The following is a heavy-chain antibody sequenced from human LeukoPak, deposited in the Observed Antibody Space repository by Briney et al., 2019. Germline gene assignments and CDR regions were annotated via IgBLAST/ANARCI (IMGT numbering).Heavy chain of an antibody. D-gene: IGHD3-3*01. CDR1: GGSISSGSYY. Sequence: SQTLSLTCTVSGGSISSGSYYWSWIRQPPGKGLEWIGYIYYSGSTNYNPSLKSRVTISVDTSKNQFSLKLSFVTAADTAVYYCARARRITIFGVGRYWYFDLWGRGTLVTVSS. V-gene: IGHV4-61*01. CDR2: IYYSGST. CDR3: ARARRITIFGVGRYWYFDL. J-gene: IGHJ2*01.